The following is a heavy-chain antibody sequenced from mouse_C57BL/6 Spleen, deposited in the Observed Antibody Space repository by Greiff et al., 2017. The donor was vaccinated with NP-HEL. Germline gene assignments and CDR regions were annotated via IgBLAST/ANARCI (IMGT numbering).Heavy chain of an antibody. V-gene: IGHV1-72*01. Sequence: QVHVKQPGAELVKPGASVKLSCKASGYTFTSYWMHWVKQRPGRGLEWIGRIDPNSGGTKYNEKFKSKATLTVDKPSSTAYMQLSSLTSEDSAVYYCARRLTGTVYFDYWGQGTTLTVSS. CDR2: IDPNSGGT. CDR3: ARRLTGTVYFDY. J-gene: IGHJ2*01. CDR1: GYTFTSYW. D-gene: IGHD4-1*01.